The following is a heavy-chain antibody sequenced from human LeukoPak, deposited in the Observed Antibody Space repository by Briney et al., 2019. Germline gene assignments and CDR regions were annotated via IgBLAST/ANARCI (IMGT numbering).Heavy chain of an antibody. V-gene: IGHV3-74*01. Sequence: GGSLRLSCAASGFTFSSYWMHWVRQAPGKGLVWASRINSAASSTNYADSVRGRFTISRDNAKNTLYLQMNSLRVEDTAVYYCAVLDVALPFDDWGQGTLVTVSS. CDR1: GFTFSSYW. D-gene: IGHD3-9*01. J-gene: IGHJ4*02. CDR2: INSAASST. CDR3: AVLDVALPFDD.